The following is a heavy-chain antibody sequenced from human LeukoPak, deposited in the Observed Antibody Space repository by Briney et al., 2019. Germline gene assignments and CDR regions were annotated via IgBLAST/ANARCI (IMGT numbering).Heavy chain of an antibody. CDR1: GGSIISYY. V-gene: IGHV4-59*01. J-gene: IGHJ4*02. Sequence: NPSETLSLTCSVPGGSIISYYWTWIRQPPGKGLEWIGYVYDTDTTNYNPSLQSRVTISLDTSNYQFSLTLTSITAADTAVYFCARDLGMADFDYWGQGTLVIVSS. D-gene: IGHD6-13*01. CDR2: VYDTDTT. CDR3: ARDLGMADFDY.